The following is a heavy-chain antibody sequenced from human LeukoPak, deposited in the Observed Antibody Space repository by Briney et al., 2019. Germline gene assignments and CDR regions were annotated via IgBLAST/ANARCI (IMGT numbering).Heavy chain of an antibody. Sequence: PGGSLRLSCAASGFTFSSYSMNWVRQAPGKGLEWVSSISSSSSYIYYADSVKGRSTISRDNAKNSLYLQMNSLRAEDTAVYYCARDTVAVVEYYMDVWGKGTTVTVSS. CDR1: GFTFSSYS. CDR3: ARDTVAVVEYYMDV. CDR2: ISSSSSYI. J-gene: IGHJ6*03. V-gene: IGHV3-21*01. D-gene: IGHD6-19*01.